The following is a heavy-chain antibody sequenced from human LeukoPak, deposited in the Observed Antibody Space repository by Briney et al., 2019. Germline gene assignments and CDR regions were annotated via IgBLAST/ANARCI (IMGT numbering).Heavy chain of an antibody. V-gene: IGHV4-39*02. CDR1: GDSISSSHYY. D-gene: IGHD4-11*01. J-gene: IGHJ4*02. CDR2: IYSGGGT. Sequence: SETLSLTCTVSGDSISSSHYYWGWIRQSPGKGLEWIGSIYSGGGTHYNPSLNSRVTIFLDTSKNRFSLNLTSVTATDTAVYYCVRDYSNFVQGDWGQGTLVTVSS. CDR3: VRDYSNFVQGD.